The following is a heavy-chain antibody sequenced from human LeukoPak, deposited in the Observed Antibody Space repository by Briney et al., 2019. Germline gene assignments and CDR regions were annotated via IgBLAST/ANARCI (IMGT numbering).Heavy chain of an antibody. CDR2: IYYSGST. Sequence: SGTLSLTCTVSGGSISSYYWSWIRQPPGKGLEWIGYIYYSGSTNYNPSLKSRVTISVDTSKNQFSLKLSSVTAADTAVYYCARHSGYSSGWYEGGFDPWGQGTLVTVSS. CDR3: ARHSGYSSGWYEGGFDP. D-gene: IGHD6-13*01. V-gene: IGHV4-59*08. CDR1: GGSISSYY. J-gene: IGHJ5*02.